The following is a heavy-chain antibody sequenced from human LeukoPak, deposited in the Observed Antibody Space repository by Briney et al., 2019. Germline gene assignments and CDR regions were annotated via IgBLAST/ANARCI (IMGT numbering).Heavy chain of an antibody. CDR1: GFTFRNYW. D-gene: IGHD5-18*01. Sequence: PGGSLRLSCVASGFTFRNYWMTWVRQAPGKGLEWVANIKQDGSEKYYVDSVKGRFTISRDNAKNSLYLQLNSLRAEDTAAYYCARDGDTSGMDVWGKGTTVTVSS. CDR3: ARDGDTSGMDV. CDR2: IKQDGSEK. J-gene: IGHJ6*04. V-gene: IGHV3-7*01.